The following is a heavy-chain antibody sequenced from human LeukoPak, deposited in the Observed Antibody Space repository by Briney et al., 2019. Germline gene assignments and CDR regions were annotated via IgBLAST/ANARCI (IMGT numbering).Heavy chain of an antibody. D-gene: IGHD1-1*01. V-gene: IGHV4-61*02. Sequence: PSETLSLTCAVSGYSISSGYYWSWIRQPAGKGLEWIGRIYISGSTNYNPSLKSRVTMSVDTSKNQFSLKLSSVTAADTAVYYCARDRGTWNDDGFDYWGQGTLVTVSS. CDR2: IYISGST. CDR3: ARDRGTWNDDGFDY. CDR1: GYSISSGYY. J-gene: IGHJ4*02.